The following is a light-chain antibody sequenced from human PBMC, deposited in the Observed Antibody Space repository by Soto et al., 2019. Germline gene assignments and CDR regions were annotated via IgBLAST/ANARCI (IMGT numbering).Light chain of an antibody. J-gene: IGLJ1*01. V-gene: IGLV1-40*01. CDR2: GNS. Sequence: QSVLTQPPSVSGAPGQRVTISCTGITSNIGAGYDVNWYQQLPGTAPKLLVYGNSNRPSGVPDRFSGSKSGTSASLAITGLQAEDEADYYCQSYDSSLSGLVFGTGTKLTVL. CDR3: QSYDSSLSGLV. CDR1: TSNIGAGYD.